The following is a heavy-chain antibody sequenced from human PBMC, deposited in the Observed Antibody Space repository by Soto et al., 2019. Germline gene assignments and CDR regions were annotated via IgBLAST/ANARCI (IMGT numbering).Heavy chain of an antibody. D-gene: IGHD3-22*01. J-gene: IGHJ4*02. CDR3: ANPAYYDRSGFDY. CDR1: GFTFSSYG. CDR2: ISYDGSNK. Sequence: GVSRRLSCSASGFTFSSYGMHWVRQARSKGLEWAAVISYDGSNKYYGDSVRRRLTISRDNSKSTLYLQMNRLIAEDPAVYYCANPAYYDRSGFDYWGRGTMVIVSS. V-gene: IGHV3-30*18.